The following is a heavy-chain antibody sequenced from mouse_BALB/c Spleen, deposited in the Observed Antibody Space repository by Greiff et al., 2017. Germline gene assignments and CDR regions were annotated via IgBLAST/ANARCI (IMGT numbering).Heavy chain of an antibody. J-gene: IGHJ2*01. D-gene: IGHD2-3*01. CDR2: IDPFNGGT. CDR3: ARADGYYVIKDY. V-gene: IGHV1S135*01. CDR1: GYSFTSYY. Sequence: EVQLKESGPELMKPGASVKISCKASGYSFTSYYMHWVKQSHGKSLEWIGYIDPFNGGTSYNQKFKGKATLTVDKSSSTAYMHLSSLTSEDSAVYYCARADGYYVIKDYWGQGTTLTVSS.